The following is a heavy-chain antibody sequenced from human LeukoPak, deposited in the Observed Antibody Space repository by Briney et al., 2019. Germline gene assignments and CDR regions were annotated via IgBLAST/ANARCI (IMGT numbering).Heavy chain of an antibody. CDR1: GFMYSKSW. CDR3: ARANSDYREASD. CDR2: INDEGREK. V-gene: IGHV3-7*04. Sequence: PGGSVRLSCASSGFMYSKSWMTGVRQAPGKGLEWVADINDEGREKYYVDSVRGRFTISRDNAKSTLYLEMNNLRTEDRAVYYCARANSDYREASDWGQGTLVTVSS. D-gene: IGHD5-12*01. J-gene: IGHJ1*01.